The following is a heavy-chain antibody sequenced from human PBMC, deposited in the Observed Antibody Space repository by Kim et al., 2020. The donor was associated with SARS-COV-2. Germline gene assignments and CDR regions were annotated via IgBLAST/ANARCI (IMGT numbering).Heavy chain of an antibody. V-gene: IGHV3-23*01. Sequence: GGSLRLFCTTSGFTFTGYAMSWVRQAPGKGLEWVSSIDGSDGTTYYVDSVKGRFTISRDNSKNTLNLQMNSLRAADTAVYYCMKGGWGWIWDHWGQGT. D-gene: IGHD2-21*01. CDR1: GFTFTGYA. CDR2: IDGSDGTT. J-gene: IGHJ4*02. CDR3: MKGGWGWIWDH.